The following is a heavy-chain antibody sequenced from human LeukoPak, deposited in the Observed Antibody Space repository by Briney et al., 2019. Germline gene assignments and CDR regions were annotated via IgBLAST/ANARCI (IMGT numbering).Heavy chain of an antibody. D-gene: IGHD4-17*01. Sequence: SETLSLTCTVSGGSISGCYYSWIRQPPGKGLEWIGYIYYSGSTNYNPSLKSRVTISVDTSKSQFSLKLSSVTAADTAVYYCARKHGDYRYYYYGMDVWGQGTTVTVSS. V-gene: IGHV4-59*01. CDR3: ARKHGDYRYYYYGMDV. J-gene: IGHJ6*02. CDR1: GGSISGCY. CDR2: IYYSGST.